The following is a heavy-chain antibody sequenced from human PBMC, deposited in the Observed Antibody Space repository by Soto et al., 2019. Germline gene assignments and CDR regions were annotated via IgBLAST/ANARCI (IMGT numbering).Heavy chain of an antibody. CDR2: IYYSGST. Sequence: TSETLSLTCTVSGGSVSSGSYYWIWIRQPPGKGLEWIGYIYYSGSTNYNPSLKSRVTISVDTSKNQFSLKLSSVTAADTAVYYCARDHVKPSVGNYYYYGMDVWGQGTTVTVSS. CDR1: GGSVSSGSYY. J-gene: IGHJ6*02. D-gene: IGHD7-27*01. V-gene: IGHV4-61*01. CDR3: ARDHVKPSVGNYYYYGMDV.